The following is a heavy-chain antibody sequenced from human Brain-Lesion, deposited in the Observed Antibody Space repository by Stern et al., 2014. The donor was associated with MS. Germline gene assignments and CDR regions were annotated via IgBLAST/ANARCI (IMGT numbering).Heavy chain of an antibody. CDR2: ISVGTDYI. CDR1: GFTFNSYS. J-gene: IGHJ6*02. D-gene: IGHD2-2*01. CDR3: ARVDCSGTNCFYYYYGMDV. V-gene: IGHV3-21*01. Sequence: EVQLVQSGGGLVKPGGSLRLSCEASGFTFNSYSMNWVRQAPGKGLEWVSSISVGTDYIYYADSVKGRFTISRDNAKNSLFLQMNPLRAEDTGLYYCARVDCSGTNCFYYYYGMDVWGQGTTVTVSS.